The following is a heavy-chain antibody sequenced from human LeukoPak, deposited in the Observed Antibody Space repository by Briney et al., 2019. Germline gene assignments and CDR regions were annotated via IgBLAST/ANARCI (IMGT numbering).Heavy chain of an antibody. Sequence: SETLSLTCAVYGVSFSGYYWSWLRQPPGKGLEWLGEINHSGSTNYNPSLKSRVTISVDTSKNQLSLKLSSVSAAGTAVYYCARNVGSGWYGYDAFDIWGQGTMVTVSS. J-gene: IGHJ3*02. CDR1: GVSFSGYY. CDR2: INHSGST. D-gene: IGHD6-19*01. V-gene: IGHV4-34*01. CDR3: ARNVGSGWYGYDAFDI.